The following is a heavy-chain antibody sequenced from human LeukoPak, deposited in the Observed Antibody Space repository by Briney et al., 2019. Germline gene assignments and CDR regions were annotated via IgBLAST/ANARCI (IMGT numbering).Heavy chain of an antibody. J-gene: IGHJ4*02. CDR2: IGYDGSNK. Sequence: GGSLRLSCAASGFTFSNYGMHWVRQAPGKGLEWVAVIGYDGSNKYYADSVKGRFTISRDNSKNTLYLQMNSLRAEDTAVYYCAGNYGPYYFDYWGQGTLVTVSS. CDR1: GFTFSNYG. CDR3: AGNYGPYYFDY. D-gene: IGHD3-10*01. V-gene: IGHV3-33*01.